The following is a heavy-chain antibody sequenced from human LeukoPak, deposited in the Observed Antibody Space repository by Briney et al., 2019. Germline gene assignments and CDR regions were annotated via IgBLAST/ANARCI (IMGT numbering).Heavy chain of an antibody. J-gene: IGHJ6*03. CDR2: IKQDGSEK. CDR3: ARMQQPLLYYYYYMDV. CDR1: GFTFSNYW. D-gene: IGHD6-13*01. V-gene: IGHV3-7*01. Sequence: GGSLRLSCEGSGFTFSNYWMSWVRQAPGKGLEWVANIKQDGSEKYYVDSVKGRFTISRDNAKNSLYLQMNSLRAEDTAVYYCARMQQPLLYYYYYMDVWGKGTTVTVSS.